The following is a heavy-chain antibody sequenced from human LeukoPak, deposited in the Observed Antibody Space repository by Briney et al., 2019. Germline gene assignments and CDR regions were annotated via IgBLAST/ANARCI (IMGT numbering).Heavy chain of an antibody. V-gene: IGHV3-30*04. J-gene: IGHJ5*02. Sequence: PGRSLRLSCAASGFTFSSYAMHWVRQAPGKGLEWVAVISYDGSNKYYADSVKGRFTISRDNSKNTLYLQMNSLRAEDTAVYYCAGSSTSGGLDPWGQGTLVTVSS. D-gene: IGHD2-2*01. CDR2: ISYDGSNK. CDR3: AGSSTSGGLDP. CDR1: GFTFSSYA.